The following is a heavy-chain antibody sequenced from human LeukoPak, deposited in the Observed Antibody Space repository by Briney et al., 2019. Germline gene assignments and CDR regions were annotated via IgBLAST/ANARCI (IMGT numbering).Heavy chain of an antibody. Sequence: SETLSLTCTVSGGLISSSSYYWGWVRQPPEKGLEWIGSFYYTGSTYYHPSLKSRVTISVDTSKDQFSLNLTSVTAADTAVYYCARTAGVAVAGSRQYFDYWGQGTLVTVSS. D-gene: IGHD6-19*01. J-gene: IGHJ4*02. CDR1: GGLISSSSYY. V-gene: IGHV4-39*01. CDR2: FYYTGST. CDR3: ARTAGVAVAGSRQYFDY.